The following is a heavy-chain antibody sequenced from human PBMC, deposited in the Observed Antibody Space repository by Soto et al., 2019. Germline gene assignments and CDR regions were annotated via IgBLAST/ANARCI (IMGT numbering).Heavy chain of an antibody. CDR2: ISSSSRTI. J-gene: IGHJ4*02. D-gene: IGHD3-22*01. V-gene: IGHV3-48*02. Sequence: PGGSLRLSCAASGFTFTAYGMNWVRQAPGKGLEWVSYISSSSRTIYYADSVKGRFTISRDNAKNSLYLQMNSLRDEDTAVYYCARDNSDGYYPYFDYWGQGTLVTVSS. CDR1: GFTFTAYG. CDR3: ARDNSDGYYPYFDY.